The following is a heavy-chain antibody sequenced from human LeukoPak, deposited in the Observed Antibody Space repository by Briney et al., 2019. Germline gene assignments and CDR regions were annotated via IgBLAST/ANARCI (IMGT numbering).Heavy chain of an antibody. D-gene: IGHD6-25*01. CDR3: ARIYSSGWFDP. J-gene: IGHJ5*02. V-gene: IGHV4-61*02. Sequence: SQTLSLTCTVSGGSISSGSYYWSWIRQPAGNGLEWIGRIYSSGSTNYNPSLKSRVTISVDTSKNQFSLRLSSVTAADTAVYYCARIYSSGWFDPWGQGTLVTVSS. CDR2: IYSSGST. CDR1: GGSISSGSYY.